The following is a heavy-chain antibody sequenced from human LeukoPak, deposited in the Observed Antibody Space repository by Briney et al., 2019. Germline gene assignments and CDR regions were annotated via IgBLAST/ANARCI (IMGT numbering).Heavy chain of an antibody. V-gene: IGHV1-2*02. Sequence: ASVKVSCKASGYTFTGYYMHWVRQAPGQGLEWMGWINPNSGDTNYAEKFQGRVTMTRDTSISTAYMDLRRLRSDDAAVYYCARDYSSSSGYFDYWGQGTLVTVSS. CDR1: GYTFTGYY. CDR2: INPNSGDT. J-gene: IGHJ4*02. D-gene: IGHD6-6*01. CDR3: ARDYSSSSGYFDY.